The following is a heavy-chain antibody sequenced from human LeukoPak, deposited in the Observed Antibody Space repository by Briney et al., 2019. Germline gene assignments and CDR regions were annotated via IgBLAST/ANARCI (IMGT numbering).Heavy chain of an antibody. D-gene: IGHD3-22*01. V-gene: IGHV3-23*01. CDR3: AKEARGSSGLFDY. CDR1: GFPFSRYS. Sequence: GVSLKLSCAASGFPFSRYSMNWVRQAPEKGLEWVSGTSGSGGSTFYAYSVKVRFTISRDNAKNTLDLQMNRLRAEDTAVYYCAKEARGSSGLFDYWGQGTLVTVSS. CDR2: TSGSGGST. J-gene: IGHJ4*02.